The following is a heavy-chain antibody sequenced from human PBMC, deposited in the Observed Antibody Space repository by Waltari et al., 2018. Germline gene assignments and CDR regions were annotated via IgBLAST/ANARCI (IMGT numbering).Heavy chain of an antibody. D-gene: IGHD3-3*01. CDR2: INAGNGNT. J-gene: IGHJ5*02. CDR3: ARGGGVRFLEWLLSWFDP. V-gene: IGHV1-3*01. Sequence: QVQLVQSGAEVKKPGASVKVSCKASGYTFPSYAMHWVRQAPVQRLEWMGWINAGNGNTKYSQKFQGRVTITRDTSASTAYMELSSLRSEDTAVYYCARGGGVRFLEWLLSWFDPWGQGTLVTVSS. CDR1: GYTFPSYA.